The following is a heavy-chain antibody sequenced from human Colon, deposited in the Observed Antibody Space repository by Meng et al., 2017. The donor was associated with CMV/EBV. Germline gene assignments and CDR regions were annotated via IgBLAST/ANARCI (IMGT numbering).Heavy chain of an antibody. CDR1: GYTFTGYL. D-gene: IGHD3-3*01. CDR2: INPYSGDT. V-gene: IGHV1-2*02. J-gene: IGHJ4*02. CDR3: GTFGGDFDY. Sequence: QVPLMQSGAEMREPWVSVKVSCKASGYTFTGYLIHWVRQAPGQGLEWMGWINPYSGDTIYAQKFEVGVTMTRDASITTAYLELSSLKSDDTAVYYCGTFGGDFDYWGQGTLVTVSS.